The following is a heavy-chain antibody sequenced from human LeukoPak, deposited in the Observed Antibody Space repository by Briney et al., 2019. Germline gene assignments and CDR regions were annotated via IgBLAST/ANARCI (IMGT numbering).Heavy chain of an antibody. Sequence: GGSLRLSCAASGFTFSSYAMSWVRQAPGKGLEWVSAISGSGGSTYYADSVKGRFTISRDNSQNTLYLQMNSLRPEDTAVHYCARERGYDSFHFDYWGQGALVTVSS. CDR2: ISGSGGST. V-gene: IGHV3-23*01. CDR1: GFTFSSYA. CDR3: ARERGYDSFHFDY. D-gene: IGHD5-12*01. J-gene: IGHJ4*02.